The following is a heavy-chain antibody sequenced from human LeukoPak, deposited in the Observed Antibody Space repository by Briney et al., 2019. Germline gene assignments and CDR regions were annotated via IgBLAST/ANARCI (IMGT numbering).Heavy chain of an antibody. J-gene: IGHJ4*02. CDR1: GFTFSSYA. D-gene: IGHD6-13*01. V-gene: IGHV3-23*01. CDR3: AKYSLIAAARDNFDY. Sequence: SGGSLRLSCAASGFTFSSYAMSWVRQAPGKGLEWVSAISGSGGSTYYADSVKGRFTISRDNSKNTLYLQMNSLRAEDTAVYYCAKYSLIAAARDNFDYWGRGTLVTVSS. CDR2: ISGSGGST.